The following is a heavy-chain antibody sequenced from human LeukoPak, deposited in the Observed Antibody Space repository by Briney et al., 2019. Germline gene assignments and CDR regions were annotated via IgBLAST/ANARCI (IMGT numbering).Heavy chain of an antibody. V-gene: IGHV3-53*01. CDR3: AMVRGVSQLRYFDY. Sequence: QTGGSLRLSCAASGFTVSSNYMSWVRQAPGKGLEWVSVIYSDGNTYYADSVKGRFTISRDNSKNTLYLQMNSLRAEDTAVYFCAMVRGVSQLRYFDYWGQGTLVTVSS. CDR1: GFTVSSNY. D-gene: IGHD3-10*01. J-gene: IGHJ4*02. CDR2: IYSDGNT.